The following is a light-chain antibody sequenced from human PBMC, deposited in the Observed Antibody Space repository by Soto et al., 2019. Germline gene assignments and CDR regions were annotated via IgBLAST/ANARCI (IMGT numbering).Light chain of an antibody. CDR2: DVS. J-gene: IGLJ1*01. Sequence: QSALTQPRSVSGSPGQSVTISCTGTSSDVGDYNYVSWYQQHPGKAPKLMIYDVSKRPSGAPDRFSGSKSGNTASLTISGLHTEDEADYYCCSYAGGYTFVFGTGTKLTAL. CDR3: CSYAGGYTFV. V-gene: IGLV2-11*01. CDR1: SSDVGDYNY.